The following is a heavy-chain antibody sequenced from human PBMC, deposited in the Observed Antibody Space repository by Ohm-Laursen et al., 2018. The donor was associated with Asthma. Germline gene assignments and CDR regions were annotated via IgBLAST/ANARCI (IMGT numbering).Heavy chain of an antibody. D-gene: IGHD3-3*01. CDR3: AKDRRLRFLEWLPVHP. V-gene: IGHV3-30*18. Sequence: SLRLSCAASGFTFSSYGMHWVRQAPGKGLEWVAVISYDGSNKYYADSVKGRFTISRDNSKNTLYLQMNSLRAEDTAVYYCAKDRRLRFLEWLPVHPWGQGTLVTVSS. J-gene: IGHJ5*02. CDR2: ISYDGSNK. CDR1: GFTFSSYG.